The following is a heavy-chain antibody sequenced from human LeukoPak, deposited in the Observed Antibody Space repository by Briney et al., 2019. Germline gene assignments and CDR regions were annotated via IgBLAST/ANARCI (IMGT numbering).Heavy chain of an antibody. V-gene: IGHV4-59*12. J-gene: IGHJ4*02. D-gene: IGHD5-12*01. CDR3: ARGFYSGYDLSYFDY. CDR1: GGSISSYY. Sequence: SETLSLTCTVSGGSISSYYWSWIRQPPGKGLEWIGNIYYSGSTNYNPSLKSRVTISVDTSKNQFSLKLSSVTAADTAVYYCARGFYSGYDLSYFDYWGQGTLVTVSS. CDR2: IYYSGST.